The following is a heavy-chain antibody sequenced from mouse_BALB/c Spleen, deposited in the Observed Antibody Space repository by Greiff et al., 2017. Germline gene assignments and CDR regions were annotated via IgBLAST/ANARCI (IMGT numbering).Heavy chain of an antibody. CDR2: ISSGGSYT. J-gene: IGHJ3*01. CDR1: GFTFSSYA. D-gene: IGHD2-3*01. V-gene: IGHV5-9-4*01. CDR3: ARIPDGYYGGFAY. Sequence: EVQLVESGGGLVKPGGSLKLSCAASGFTFSSYAMSWVRQSPEKRLEWVAEISSGGSYTYYPDTVTGRFTISRDNAKNTLYLEMSSLRSEDTAIYYCARIPDGYYGGFAYWGQGTLVTVSA.